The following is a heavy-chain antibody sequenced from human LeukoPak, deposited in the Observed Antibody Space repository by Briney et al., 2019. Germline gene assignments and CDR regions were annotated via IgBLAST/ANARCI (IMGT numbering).Heavy chain of an antibody. V-gene: IGHV3-23*01. CDR3: ARDTITPKIAARLYYYYGMDV. J-gene: IGHJ6*02. CDR2: ISGSGSTI. D-gene: IGHD6-6*01. Sequence: PGGSLRLSCAASGFTFSSYAMSWVRQAPGKGLEWVSAISGSGSTIYYADSVKGRFTISRDNAKNSLYLQMNSLRAEDTAVYYCARDTITPKIAARLYYYYGMDVWGQGTTVTVSS. CDR1: GFTFSSYA.